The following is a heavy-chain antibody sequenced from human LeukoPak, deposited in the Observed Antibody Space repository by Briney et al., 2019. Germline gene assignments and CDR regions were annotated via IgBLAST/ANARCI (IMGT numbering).Heavy chain of an antibody. Sequence: GESLKISCKGSGYSFTSYWIGWVRQMPGKGLEWMGIIYPGDSDTRYSPSFQGQVTISADKSISTAYLQWSSLKASDTAMYYRAVRPNPPYYYFDYWGQGTLVTVSS. D-gene: IGHD1-14*01. V-gene: IGHV5-51*01. CDR2: IYPGDSDT. J-gene: IGHJ4*02. CDR3: AVRPNPPYYYFDY. CDR1: GYSFTSYW.